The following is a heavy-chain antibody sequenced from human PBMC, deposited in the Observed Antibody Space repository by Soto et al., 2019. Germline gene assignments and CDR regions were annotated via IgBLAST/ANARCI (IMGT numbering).Heavy chain of an antibody. CDR3: ARGSAAGTKSPFDY. CDR2: IHYSGST. CDR1: GGSISGYY. D-gene: IGHD6-13*01. J-gene: IGHJ4*02. Sequence: VQLQESGPGLVKPSETLSLTCTVSGGSISGYYWSWIRQSPGKGLEWIGYIHYSGSTNYNPSLKSRVTISVYTSKNQLSLKLSSVTAADTAVYYCARGSAAGTKSPFDYWGQGTLVTVSS. V-gene: IGHV4-59*01.